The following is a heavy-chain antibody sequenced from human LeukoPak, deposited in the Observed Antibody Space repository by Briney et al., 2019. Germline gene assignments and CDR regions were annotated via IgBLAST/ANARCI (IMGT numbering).Heavy chain of an antibody. CDR1: GGSISSSSYY. CDR3: ARQHLRYFDWILPNNWFDP. Sequence: SETLSLTCTVSGGSISSSSYYWGWIRQPPGKGLEWIGEINHSGSTNYNPSLKSRVTISVDTSKNQFSLKLSSVTAADTAVYYCARQHLRYFDWILPNNWFDPWGQGTLVTVSS. CDR2: INHSGST. D-gene: IGHD3-9*01. J-gene: IGHJ5*02. V-gene: IGHV4-39*01.